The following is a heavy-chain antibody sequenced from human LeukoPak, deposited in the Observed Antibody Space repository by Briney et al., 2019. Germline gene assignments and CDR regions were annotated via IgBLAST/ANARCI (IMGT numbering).Heavy chain of an antibody. CDR2: IKEDGSEK. CDR3: ARDWGYCINGICLLYY. V-gene: IGHV3-7*01. D-gene: IGHD2-8*01. J-gene: IGHJ4*02. Sequence: GGSLRLSCAASGFTVSNYWMTWVRQAPGKGLEWVANIKEDGSEKYYVDSVKGRFTISRDNAKNSLYLQMNSLRVEDTAVYYCARDWGYCINGICLLYYWGQGTLVTVSS. CDR1: GFTVSNYW.